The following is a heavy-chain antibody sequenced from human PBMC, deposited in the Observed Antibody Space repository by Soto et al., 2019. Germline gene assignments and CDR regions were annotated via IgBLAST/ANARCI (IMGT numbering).Heavy chain of an antibody. V-gene: IGHV1-69*01. J-gene: IGHJ4*02. CDR2: IIPIFGTA. D-gene: IGHD6-6*01. CDR1: GGTFSSYA. CDR3: ASRGIAARNFDS. Sequence: QVQLVQSGSEVKKPGSSVKVSCKASGGTFSSYAINWVRQAPGQGLEWMGGIIPIFGTAHYAQKFQGRVTITADESTSTAYMELSSLSSEDTAVYYCASRGIAARNFDSWGKGPLFTVSS.